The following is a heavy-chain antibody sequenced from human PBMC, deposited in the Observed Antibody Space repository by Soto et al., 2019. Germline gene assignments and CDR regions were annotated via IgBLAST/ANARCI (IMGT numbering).Heavy chain of an antibody. CDR3: ARDKITGLFDY. D-gene: IGHD2-8*02. Sequence: PSETLSLTCAAYGASFSGYYWTWIRQPPGTGREWIGEINHSGSTNYNPSLKSRVTISVDTSKSQFSLKLTSVSAAVTAVYYCARDKITGLFDYWGQGTLVTVSS. CDR2: INHSGST. CDR1: GASFSGYY. V-gene: IGHV4-34*01. J-gene: IGHJ4*02.